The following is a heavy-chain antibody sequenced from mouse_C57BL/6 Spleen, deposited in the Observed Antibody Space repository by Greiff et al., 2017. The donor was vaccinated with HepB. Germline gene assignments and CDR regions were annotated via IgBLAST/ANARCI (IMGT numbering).Heavy chain of an antibody. Sequence: VKLEESGPGLVQPSQSLSITCTVSGFSLTSYGVHWVRQSPGKGLEWLGVTWRGGSTDYNAAFMSRLSITKDNSKSQVFFKMNSLQADDTAIYYCAKNFERYYAMDYWGQGTSVTVSS. CDR3: AKNFERYYAMDY. V-gene: IGHV2-5*01. CDR1: GFSLTSYG. CDR2: TWRGGST. J-gene: IGHJ4*01.